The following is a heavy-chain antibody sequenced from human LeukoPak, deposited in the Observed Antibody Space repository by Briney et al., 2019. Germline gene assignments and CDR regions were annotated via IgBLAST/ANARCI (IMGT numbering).Heavy chain of an antibody. D-gene: IGHD3-22*01. CDR3: AKDSKYYYDSSGYS. CDR2: ISGSGGST. J-gene: IGHJ1*01. V-gene: IGHV3-23*01. CDR1: GFTFSSYA. Sequence: GGSLRLSCAASGFTFSSYAMSCVRQAPGKGLEWVSAISGSGGSTYYADSVKGRFTISRDNSKNTLYLQMNSLRAEDTAVYYCAKDSKYYYDSSGYSCGQGTLVTVSS.